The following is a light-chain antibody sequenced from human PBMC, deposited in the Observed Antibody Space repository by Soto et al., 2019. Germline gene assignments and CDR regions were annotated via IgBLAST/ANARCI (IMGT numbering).Light chain of an antibody. CDR1: QSINNW. V-gene: IGKV1-5*03. CDR2: EAS. J-gene: IGKJ2*01. CDR3: QQYNSYSYT. Sequence: DFQMTQSPSTLSASVGDRVAITCRASQSINNWLAWYQQKPGKAPKLLIYEASNLQSGVPSRFSGGGSGTEFILTISSLQPDDFATYYCQQYNSYSYTFGQGTKLEIK.